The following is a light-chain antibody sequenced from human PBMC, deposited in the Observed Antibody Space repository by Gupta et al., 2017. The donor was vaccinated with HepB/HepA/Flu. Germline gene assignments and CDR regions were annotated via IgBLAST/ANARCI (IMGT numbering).Light chain of an antibody. V-gene: IGLV1-51*02. CDR1: SSNIGNNS. CDR3: EAWDSSLSAWV. J-gene: IGLJ3*02. CDR2: ENN. Sequence: QSVLTQPPSVSAAPGQKVTISCSGSSSNIGNNSVSWYQQLPGTAPKFLIYENNKRPSGIPDRFSGSKSGTSATLGIIGLQTGDEADYYCEAWDSSLSAWVFGGGTRLTVL.